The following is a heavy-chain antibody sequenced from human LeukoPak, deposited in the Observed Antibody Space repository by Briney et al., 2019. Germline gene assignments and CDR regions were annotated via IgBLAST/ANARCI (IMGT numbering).Heavy chain of an antibody. CDR1: GYTFTSYC. D-gene: IGHD1-26*01. CDR3: ARTQWELNWFDP. CDR2: INPSGGST. V-gene: IGHV1-46*01. J-gene: IGHJ5*02. Sequence: ASVKVSCKASGYTFTSYCMHWVRQAPGQGLEWMGIINPSGGSTSYAQKFQGRVTMTRDTSTSTVYMELSSLRSEDTAVYYCARTQWELNWFDPWGQGTLVTVSS.